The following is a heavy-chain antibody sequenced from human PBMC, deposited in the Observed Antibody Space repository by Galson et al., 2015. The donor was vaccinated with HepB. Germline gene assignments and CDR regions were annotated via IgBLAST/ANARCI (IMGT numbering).Heavy chain of an antibody. D-gene: IGHD3-10*01. Sequence: SLRLSCAASGFTFSSYAMSWVRQAPGKGLEWVSAISGSGGSTYYADSVKGRFTISRGNSKNTLYLQMNSLRAEDTAVYYCAKTKKGEVLLWFGELPYLDYWGQGTLVTVSS. CDR2: ISGSGGST. V-gene: IGHV3-23*01. CDR3: AKTKKGEVLLWFGELPYLDY. CDR1: GFTFSSYA. J-gene: IGHJ4*02.